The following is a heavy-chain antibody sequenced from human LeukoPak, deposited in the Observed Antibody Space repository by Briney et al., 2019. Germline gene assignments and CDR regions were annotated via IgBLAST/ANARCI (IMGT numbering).Heavy chain of an antibody. CDR3: ARERGDLYCGGDCYSDFDY. CDR2: IKQDGSEK. CDR1: GFTSSSYW. J-gene: IGHJ4*02. D-gene: IGHD2-21*01. Sequence: GGSLRLSCAASGFTSSSYWMSWVRQAPGKGLEWVANIKQDGSEKYYVDSVKGRFTISRDNAKNSLYLQMNSLRAEDTAVYYCARERGDLYCGGDCYSDFDYWGQGTLVTVSS. V-gene: IGHV3-7*01.